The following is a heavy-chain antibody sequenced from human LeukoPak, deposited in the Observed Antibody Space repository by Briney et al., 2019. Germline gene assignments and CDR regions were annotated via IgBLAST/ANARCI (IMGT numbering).Heavy chain of an antibody. D-gene: IGHD3-3*01. J-gene: IGHJ6*02. CDR1: GFTFSSYG. CDR3: ARDSDVRFLEWLSPCGYGMDV. CDR2: IWYDGSNK. V-gene: IGHV3-33*01. Sequence: GGSLRLSCAASGFTFSSYGMHWVRQAPGKGLEWVAVIWYDGSNKYYADSVKGRFTISRDNSKNTLYLQMNSLRAEDTAVYYCARDSDVRFLEWLSPCGYGMDVWGQGTTVTVSS.